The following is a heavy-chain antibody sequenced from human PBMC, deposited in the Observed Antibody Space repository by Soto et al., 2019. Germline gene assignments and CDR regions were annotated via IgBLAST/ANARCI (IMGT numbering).Heavy chain of an antibody. CDR2: IIPIFGTA. J-gene: IGHJ6*02. D-gene: IGHD2-2*01. Sequence: QVQLVQSGAEVKKPGSSVKVSCKASGGTFSSYAISWVRQAPGQGLEWMGGIIPIFGTANYAQKFQGRVTSTADESTSTAYMELSSLRSEDTAVYYCARSLVVPAARDYYGMDVWGQGTTVTVSS. CDR3: ARSLVVPAARDYYGMDV. V-gene: IGHV1-69*01. CDR1: GGTFSSYA.